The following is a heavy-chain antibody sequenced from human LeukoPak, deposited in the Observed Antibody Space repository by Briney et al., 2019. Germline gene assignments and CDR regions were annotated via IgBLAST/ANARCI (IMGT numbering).Heavy chain of an antibody. CDR3: ARGPYYYDSSGSTPYYWYFDL. J-gene: IGHJ2*01. CDR1: GGSISSYY. V-gene: IGHV4-59*01. D-gene: IGHD3-22*01. Sequence: PSETLSLTCTVSGGSISSYYWSWIRQPPGKGLEWIGYIYYSGSTNYNPSLKSRVTISVDTSKNQFSLKLSSVTAADTAVYYCARGPYYYDSSGSTPYYWYFDLWGRGTLVTVSS. CDR2: IYYSGST.